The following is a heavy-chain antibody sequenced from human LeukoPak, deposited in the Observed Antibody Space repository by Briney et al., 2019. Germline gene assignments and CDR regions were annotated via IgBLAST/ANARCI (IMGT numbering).Heavy chain of an antibody. CDR2: TSAYNGNT. V-gene: IGHV1-18*01. D-gene: IGHD4-17*01. J-gene: IGHJ3*02. CDR1: GYTFTSYG. CDR3: AREMGGNDYGDLITHSGAFDI. Sequence: ASVKVSCKASGYTFTSYGISWVRQAPGQGLEWMGWTSAYNGNTNYAQKVQGRVAMTRDTSTSTVYMELSSLRSEDTAVYYCAREMGGNDYGDLITHSGAFDIWGQGTMVTVSS.